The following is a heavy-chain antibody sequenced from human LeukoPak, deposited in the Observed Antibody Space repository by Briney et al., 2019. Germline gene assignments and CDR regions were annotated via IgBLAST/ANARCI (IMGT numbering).Heavy chain of an antibody. J-gene: IGHJ4*02. CDR2: MNPNSGNT. Sequence: ASVKVSCKASGYTFTGYYMHWVRQAPGQGREWMGWMNPNSGNTGYAQKFQGRVTMTRNTPISTAYMELSSLRSEDTAVYYCARVSTYFGVVTDFDYWGQGTLVTVSS. CDR3: ARVSTYFGVVTDFDY. D-gene: IGHD3-3*01. V-gene: IGHV1-8*02. CDR1: GYTFTGYY.